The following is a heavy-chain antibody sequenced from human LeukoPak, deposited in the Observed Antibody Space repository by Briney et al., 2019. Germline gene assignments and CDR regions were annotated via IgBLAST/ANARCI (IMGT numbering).Heavy chain of an antibody. Sequence: ASVKVPCKASGYTFTSYDINWVRQATGQGLEWMGWMNRNSGNTGYAQKFQGRVTMTRNTSISTAYMELSSLRSEDTAVYYCARAPQWLAKIFDYWGQGTLVTVSS. CDR2: MNRNSGNT. CDR1: GYTFTSYD. J-gene: IGHJ4*02. V-gene: IGHV1-8*01. CDR3: ARAPQWLAKIFDY. D-gene: IGHD6-19*01.